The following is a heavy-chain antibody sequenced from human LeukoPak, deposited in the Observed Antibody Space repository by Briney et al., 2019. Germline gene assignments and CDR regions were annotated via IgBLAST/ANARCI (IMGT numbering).Heavy chain of an antibody. Sequence: RAGGSLRLSCAASGFTFDDYGMSWVRQAPGKGLEWVSGINWNGGSTGYADSVKGRFTISRDNAKNSLYLQMNSLRAEDTALYHCARESGSGSYYNGHGAFDIWGQGTMVTVSS. CDR1: GFTFDDYG. V-gene: IGHV3-20*01. CDR2: INWNGGST. CDR3: ARESGSGSYYNGHGAFDI. J-gene: IGHJ3*02. D-gene: IGHD3-10*01.